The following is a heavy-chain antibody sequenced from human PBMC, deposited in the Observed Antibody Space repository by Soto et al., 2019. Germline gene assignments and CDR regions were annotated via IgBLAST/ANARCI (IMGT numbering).Heavy chain of an antibody. J-gene: IGHJ4*02. CDR2: ISGTSSTI. Sequence: EVQLVESGGGLVQPWGSMRLSCAASGFTFSTYSMNWDRHAPGKGLEWISYISGTSSTIYYADSVKGGFTISRDNAKNSLHMQRDSLRDEDTALYYCARGMGYYGSGGSGPEVVFDYWGQGSLGTVSA. CDR1: GFTFSTYS. D-gene: IGHD2-15*01. V-gene: IGHV3-48*02. CDR3: ARGMGYYGSGGSGPEVVFDY.